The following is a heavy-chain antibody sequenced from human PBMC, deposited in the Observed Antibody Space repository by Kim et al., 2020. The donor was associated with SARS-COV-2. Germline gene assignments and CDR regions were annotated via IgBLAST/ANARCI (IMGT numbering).Heavy chain of an antibody. Sequence: SETLSLTCTVSGGSISSSSYYWGWIRQPPGKGLEWIGSIHYSGSTYYNPSLKSRVTISVDTSKNQFSLKLSSVTAADTAVYYCAREVKRYYYMDVWGKGTTVTVSS. CDR1: GGSISSSSYY. D-gene: IGHD2-21*01. V-gene: IGHV4-39*01. CDR3: AREVKRYYYMDV. J-gene: IGHJ6*03. CDR2: IHYSGST.